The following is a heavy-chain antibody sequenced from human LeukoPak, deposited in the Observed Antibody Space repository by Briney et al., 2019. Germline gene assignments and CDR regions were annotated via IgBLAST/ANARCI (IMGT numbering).Heavy chain of an antibody. J-gene: IGHJ4*02. Sequence: SETLSLTCTVSGGSISSSSYYWGWIRQPPGKGLEWIGSIYYSGSTFYNPSLKSRVTISLDTSMNQFSLRLTSVTAADTAVYYCARHAHSSIAANIDYWGQGTQVTVSS. CDR1: GGSISSSSYY. D-gene: IGHD6-6*01. CDR2: IYYSGST. V-gene: IGHV4-39*01. CDR3: ARHAHSSIAANIDY.